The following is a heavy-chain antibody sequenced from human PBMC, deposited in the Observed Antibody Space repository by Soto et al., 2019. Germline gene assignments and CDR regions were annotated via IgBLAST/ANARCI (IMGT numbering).Heavy chain of an antibody. D-gene: IGHD3-22*01. CDR1: GVPFSSYA. CDR2: IKSDGSST. V-gene: IGHV3-74*01. Sequence: LRPSGVTCGVPFSSYAMSWGRQAPGKGLVWVSRIKSDGSSTSYADSVKGRFTISRDNAKNTLYLQMNSLRAEDTAVYYCARRFYDTSGSYPFDPWGQGTLVTVSS. CDR3: ARRFYDTSGSYPFDP. J-gene: IGHJ5*02.